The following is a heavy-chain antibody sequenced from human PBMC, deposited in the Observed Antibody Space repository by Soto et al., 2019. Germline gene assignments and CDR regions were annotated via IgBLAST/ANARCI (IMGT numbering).Heavy chain of an antibody. CDR3: AKDGSPLRYFDWLLSWFDP. D-gene: IGHD3-9*01. Sequence: PGGSLRLSCAASGFTFSSYGMHWVRQAPGKGLEWVAVISYDGSNKYYADSVKGRFTISRDNSKNTLYLQMNSLRAEDTAVYYCAKDGSPLRYFDWLLSWFDPWGQGTLVIVSS. V-gene: IGHV3-30*18. CDR2: ISYDGSNK. J-gene: IGHJ5*02. CDR1: GFTFSSYG.